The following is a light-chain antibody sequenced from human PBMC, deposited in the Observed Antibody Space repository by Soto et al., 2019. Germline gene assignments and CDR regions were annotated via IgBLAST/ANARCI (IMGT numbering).Light chain of an antibody. CDR1: QSVSSSY. J-gene: IGKJ4*01. Sequence: EIVLTQSPGTLSLSPGERAILSCRASQSVSSSYLAWYQQKPGQAPSVLIYGASSRATGIPDRFSGSGSGTDFTLTISRLEPEDFAVYYCQQYGSSPLTFGGGTKVEIK. CDR3: QQYGSSPLT. V-gene: IGKV3-20*01. CDR2: GAS.